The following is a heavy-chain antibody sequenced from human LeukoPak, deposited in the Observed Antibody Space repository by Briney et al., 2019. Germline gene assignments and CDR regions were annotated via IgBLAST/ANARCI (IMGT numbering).Heavy chain of an antibody. CDR1: GFTFSSYS. CDR2: MSNSGENT. Sequence: GGSLRLSCAASGFTFSSYSMQWVRQTPGKGLEWVGIMSNSGENTFYGEAVKGRFTISRDNSKNTLYLQMNSLRAEDTAVYYCARDYGGSSPFDYWGQGTLVTVSS. D-gene: IGHD4-23*01. J-gene: IGHJ4*02. V-gene: IGHV3-33*05. CDR3: ARDYGGSSPFDY.